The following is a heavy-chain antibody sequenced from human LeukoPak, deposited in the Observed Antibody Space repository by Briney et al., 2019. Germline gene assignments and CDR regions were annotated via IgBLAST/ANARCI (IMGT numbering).Heavy chain of an antibody. CDR1: GGSINSYY. J-gene: IGHJ3*02. Sequence: SETLSLTCSVSGGSINSYYWSWIRQPPGKGLEWIGYIYYSGSTNYNPSLKSRVTTSVDTSKNQFSLKLSSVTAADTAVYYCARRGALTGDAFDIWGQGTMVTVSS. CDR2: IYYSGST. D-gene: IGHD3-9*01. V-gene: IGHV4-59*08. CDR3: ARRGALTGDAFDI.